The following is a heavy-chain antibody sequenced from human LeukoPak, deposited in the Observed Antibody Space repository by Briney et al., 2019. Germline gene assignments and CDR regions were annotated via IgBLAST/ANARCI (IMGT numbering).Heavy chain of an antibody. CDR1: GFTFSSYA. CDR2: ISGSGGST. CDR3: AKRERIEQWPGDAFDI. J-gene: IGHJ3*02. Sequence: GGSLRLYCAASGFTFSSYAMSWVRQAPGKGLEWVSAISGSGGSTYYADSVKDRFTISRDNCKNTLYLQMNSLRAEDTAVYYCAKRERIEQWPGDAFDIWGQGTMVTVSS. V-gene: IGHV3-23*01. D-gene: IGHD6-19*01.